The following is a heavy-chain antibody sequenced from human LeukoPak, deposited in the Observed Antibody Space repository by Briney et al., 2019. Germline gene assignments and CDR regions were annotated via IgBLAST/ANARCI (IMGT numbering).Heavy chain of an antibody. CDR3: ARGNSPGGPASLWFGELLHYYYGMDV. V-gene: IGHV4-4*02. CDR1: GGSISSSNW. Sequence: SETLSLTCAISGGSISSSNWWSWVRQPPGKGLEWIGEIYHSGSTNYNPSLKSRVTISVDTSKNQFSLKLSSVTAADTAVYYCARGNSPGGPASLWFGELLHYYYGMDVWGQGTTVTVSS. J-gene: IGHJ6*02. D-gene: IGHD3-10*01. CDR2: IYHSGST.